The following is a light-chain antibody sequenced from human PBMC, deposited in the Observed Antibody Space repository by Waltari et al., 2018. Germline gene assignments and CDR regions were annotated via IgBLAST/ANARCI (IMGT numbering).Light chain of an antibody. CDR2: WAS. CDR3: QQYYSTLLYT. V-gene: IGKV4-1*01. CDR1: PSVLYKSNNKNY. J-gene: IGKJ2*01. Sequence: DIVMTQSPDSLAVSLGERATINCKSSPSVLYKSNNKNYLAWYQQKPGQPPKLLIYWASTRESGVPDRFSGSGSGTDFTLTISSLQAEDVAVYYCQQYYSTLLYTFGQGTKLEIK.